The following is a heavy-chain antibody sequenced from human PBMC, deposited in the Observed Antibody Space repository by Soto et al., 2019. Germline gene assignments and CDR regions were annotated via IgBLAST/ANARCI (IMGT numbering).Heavy chain of an antibody. J-gene: IGHJ4*02. CDR3: SRGILV. Sequence: QVQLQESGPGLVKPSQTLSLTCTVSGGSINSGGYCWSWIRQHPGKGLDWIGCISYGGSTSYNPSXXRXXTLAVDTSKNQFSLKLTSVTAADTAVYYCSRGILVWGQGALITVSS. V-gene: IGHV4-31*03. CDR1: GGSINSGGYC. D-gene: IGHD5-18*01. CDR2: ISYGGST.